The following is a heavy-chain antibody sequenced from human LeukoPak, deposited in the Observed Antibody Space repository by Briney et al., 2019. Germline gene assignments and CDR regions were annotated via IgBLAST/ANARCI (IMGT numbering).Heavy chain of an antibody. Sequence: SVKVSCKASGGTFSSYAISWVRQAPGQGLEWMGGIIPIFGTANYAQKFQGRVTTTADESTSTAYMELSSLRSEDTAVYYCARLRFGELTASFDYWGQGTLVTVSS. CDR3: ARLRFGELTASFDY. CDR1: GGTFSSYA. D-gene: IGHD3-10*01. V-gene: IGHV1-69*13. CDR2: IIPIFGTA. J-gene: IGHJ4*02.